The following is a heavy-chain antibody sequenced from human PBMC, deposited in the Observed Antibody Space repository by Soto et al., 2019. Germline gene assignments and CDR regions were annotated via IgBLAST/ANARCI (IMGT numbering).Heavy chain of an antibody. Sequence: SGPTLVNPTQTLTLTCACSGFSLSTHGVAVGWFRQPPGKALEWLAIVYWDNDVRYSPSLKNRLTVAKDSSNNQAVLVVTNMDPVDTATYYCALRGYPSVSYYGRPFDYCGQRALVAVSS. V-gene: IGHV2-5*02. CDR1: GFSLSTHGVA. D-gene: IGHD3-10*01. CDR2: VYWDNDV. J-gene: IGHJ4*02. CDR3: ALRGYPSVSYYGRPFDY.